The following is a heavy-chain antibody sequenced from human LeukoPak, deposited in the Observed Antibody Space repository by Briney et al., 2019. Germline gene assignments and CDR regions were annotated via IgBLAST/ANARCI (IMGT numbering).Heavy chain of an antibody. D-gene: IGHD1-7*01. CDR3: ARDNWNYGWFDP. Sequence: ASVKVSCKASGYTFTNYNINWVRQAPGQGLEWMGWISAYNGNTNYAQRLQGRVTMTTDTSTSTAFMYLRGLRSDDTAVYYCARDNWNYGWFDPWGQGTLVTVPS. J-gene: IGHJ5*02. CDR2: ISAYNGNT. CDR1: GYTFTNYN. V-gene: IGHV1-18*01.